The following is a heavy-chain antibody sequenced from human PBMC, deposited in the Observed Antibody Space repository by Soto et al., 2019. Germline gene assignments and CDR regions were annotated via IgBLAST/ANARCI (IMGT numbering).Heavy chain of an antibody. CDR3: ASESKYGSGSYYNAAAFDY. J-gene: IGHJ4*02. V-gene: IGHV4-31*03. CDR2: IYYSGST. Sequence: SETLSLTCTVSGGSISSGGYYWSWIRQHPGKGLEWIGYIYYSGSTYYNPSLKSRVTISVDTSKNQFSLKLSSLTAADTAVYYCASESKYGSGSYYNAAAFDYWGQGTLVTVSS. D-gene: IGHD3-10*01. CDR1: GGSISSGGYY.